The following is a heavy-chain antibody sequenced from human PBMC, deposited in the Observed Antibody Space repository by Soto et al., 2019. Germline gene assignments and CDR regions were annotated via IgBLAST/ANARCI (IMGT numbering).Heavy chain of an antibody. V-gene: IGHV3-49*04. CDR2: IRSKAYGGTT. J-gene: IGHJ3*02. Sequence: SLRLSCTASGFTFVDYAMSWVRQAPGEGLEWVGFIRSKAYGGTTEYAASVKGRFTISRDDSKSIAYLQMNSLKTEDTAVYYCTRGRITIFGVVPDDAFDIWGQGTMVTVSS. D-gene: IGHD3-3*01. CDR1: GFTFVDYA. CDR3: TRGRITIFGVVPDDAFDI.